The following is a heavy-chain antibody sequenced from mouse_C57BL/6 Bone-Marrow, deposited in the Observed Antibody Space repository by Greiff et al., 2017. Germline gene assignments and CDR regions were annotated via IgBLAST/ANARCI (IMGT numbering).Heavy chain of an antibody. Sequence: QVQLQQSGAELVKPGASVKLSCKASGYTFTSYWMHWVKQRPGQGLEWIGMIHPNSGSTNYNEKFKSKATLTVDKSSSTAYMQLSSLTSEDSAVYYCARPATCAWFAYWGQGTLVTVSA. CDR2: IHPNSGST. CDR1: GYTFTSYW. J-gene: IGHJ3*01. V-gene: IGHV1-64*01. D-gene: IGHD1-2*01. CDR3: ARPATCAWFAY.